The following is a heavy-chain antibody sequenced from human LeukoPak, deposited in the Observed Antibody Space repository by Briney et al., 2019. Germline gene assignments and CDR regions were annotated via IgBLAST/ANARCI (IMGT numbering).Heavy chain of an antibody. D-gene: IGHD6-19*01. J-gene: IGHJ4*02. CDR1: GFTVSSNY. V-gene: IGHV3-53*01. CDR2: IYSGGST. Sequence: GGSLRLSCAVSGFTVSSNYMSWVRQAPGKGLEWVSVIYSGGSTYYADSVKGRFTISRDNAKNSLYLQMNSLRAEDTAVYFCAGGSGWVTDSWGQGTLVTVSA. CDR3: AGGSGWVTDS.